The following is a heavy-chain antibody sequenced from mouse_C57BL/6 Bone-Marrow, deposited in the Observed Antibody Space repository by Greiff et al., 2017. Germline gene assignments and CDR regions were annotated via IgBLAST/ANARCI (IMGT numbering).Heavy chain of an antibody. J-gene: IGHJ2*01. CDR1: GYSITSGYY. CDR3: ARLTGY. V-gene: IGHV3-6*01. Sequence: VQLQQSGPGLVKPSQSLSLTCSVTGYSITSGYYWNWIRQFPGNKLEWMGYISYDGSNNYNPSLKNRISITRDTSKNQFFLKLNSVTTEDTATYYCARLTGYWGQGTTLTVSS. CDR2: ISYDGSN.